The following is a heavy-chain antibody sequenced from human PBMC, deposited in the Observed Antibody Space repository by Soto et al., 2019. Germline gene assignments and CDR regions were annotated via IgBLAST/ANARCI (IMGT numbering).Heavy chain of an antibody. CDR3: AKRKDCSSTNCFDY. D-gene: IGHD2-2*01. V-gene: IGHV3-66*01. Sequence: GGSLRHSCAAAGFTFSNYALSWVRQVPEKELEWVSIIYSGGHTYYEASVKGRFTITRDNSKNTLYLQMSSLRAEDTAVYYCAKRKDCSSTNCFDYWGQVTLVTVS. CDR1: GFTFSNYA. CDR2: IYSGGHT. J-gene: IGHJ4*02.